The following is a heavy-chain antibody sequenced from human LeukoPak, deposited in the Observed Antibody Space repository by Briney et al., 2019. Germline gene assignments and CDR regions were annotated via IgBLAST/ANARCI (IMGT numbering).Heavy chain of an antibody. CDR2: ISGSGDTA. D-gene: IGHD3-22*01. CDR1: GFTFSSYA. J-gene: IGHJ4*02. V-gene: IGHV3-23*01. CDR3: ARAQPYYYDSSGAAHDY. Sequence: GGSLRLSCAASGFTFSSYAMSWVRQAPGKGREWVSAISGSGDTAYYADSVKGRFTIYRDNSKNTLYLQMNSLRAEDTALYYCARAQPYYYDSSGAAHDYWGQGTLVTVSS.